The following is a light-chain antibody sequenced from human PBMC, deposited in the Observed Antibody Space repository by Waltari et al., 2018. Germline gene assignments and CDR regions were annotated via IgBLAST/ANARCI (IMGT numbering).Light chain of an antibody. CDR2: KAS. J-gene: IGKJ2*01. CDR3: QQYNSYPYT. V-gene: IGKV1-5*03. Sequence: DIQMTQSPSTLSASVGDRVTITCRASQSISSWLAWYQQKPGKAPKLLIYKASSLESGVPSRFSGSGSGTEFTLTISSLQPDNFATYYCQQYNSYPYTFGQGTKLEIK. CDR1: QSISSW.